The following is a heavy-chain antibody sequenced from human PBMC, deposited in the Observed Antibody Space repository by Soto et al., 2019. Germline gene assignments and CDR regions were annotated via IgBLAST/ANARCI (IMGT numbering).Heavy chain of an antibody. CDR1: GGSISSSSYY. D-gene: IGHD3-22*01. J-gene: IGHJ4*02. Sequence: SETLSLTCTVSGGSISSSSYYWGWIRQPPGKGLEWIGSIYYSGSTYYNPSLKSRVTISVDTPKNQFSLKLSSVTAADTAVYYCARIYYDSVFDYWGRGTLVTVSS. CDR3: ARIYYDSVFDY. V-gene: IGHV4-39*01. CDR2: IYYSGST.